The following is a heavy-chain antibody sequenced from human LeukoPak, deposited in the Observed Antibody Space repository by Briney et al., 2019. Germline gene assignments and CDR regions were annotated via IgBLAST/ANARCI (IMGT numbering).Heavy chain of an antibody. J-gene: IGHJ6*02. Sequence: SETLSLTCAVSGGSISSNIWWTWVRQPPGKGLEWIGEIFHSGSTNYTPSLKSRVTISVDKSKNQFSLKLSSVTAADTAVYYCARQTTFPVVGMDVWGQGTTVTVSS. D-gene: IGHD2-21*01. CDR3: ARQTTFPVVGMDV. CDR2: IFHSGST. V-gene: IGHV4-4*02. CDR1: GGSISSNIW.